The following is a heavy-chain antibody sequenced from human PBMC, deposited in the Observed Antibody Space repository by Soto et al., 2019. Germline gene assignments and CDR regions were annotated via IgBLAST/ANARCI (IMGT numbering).Heavy chain of an antibody. CDR2: INPSGGST. Sequence: ASVKVSCKASGYTFTSYGISWVRQAPGQGLEWMGIINPSGGSTSYAQKFQGRVTMTRDTSTSTVYMELSSLRSEDTAVYYCARVGLFGFRSDFDYWGQGTLVTVSS. D-gene: IGHD3-10*02. J-gene: IGHJ4*02. V-gene: IGHV1-46*01. CDR3: ARVGLFGFRSDFDY. CDR1: GYTFTSYG.